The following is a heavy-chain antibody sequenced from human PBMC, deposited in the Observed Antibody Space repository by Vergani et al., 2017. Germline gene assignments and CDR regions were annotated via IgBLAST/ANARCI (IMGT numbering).Heavy chain of an antibody. Sequence: QVQLVESGGGVVQPGRSLRLSCAASGFTFSSYGMHWVRQAPGKGLEWVAVIWYDGSNKYYADSVKGRFTISRDNAKNSLYLQMNSLRDEDTAVYYCARGSGSYYRDLAPPAQWGQGTLVTVSS. CDR3: ARGSGSYYRDLAPPAQ. V-gene: IGHV3-33*01. J-gene: IGHJ4*02. D-gene: IGHD3-10*01. CDR1: GFTFSSYG. CDR2: IWYDGSNK.